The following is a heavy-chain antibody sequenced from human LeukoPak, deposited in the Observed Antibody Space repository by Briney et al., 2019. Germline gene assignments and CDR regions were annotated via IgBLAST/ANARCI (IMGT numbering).Heavy chain of an antibody. V-gene: IGHV3-74*01. CDR1: GFTFSSYW. CDR2: INSDGSST. J-gene: IGHJ2*01. CDR3: ARDDILTGYYPPWYFDL. D-gene: IGHD3-9*01. Sequence: PGGSLRLSCAASGFTFSSYWMHWVRQAPGKGLVWVSRINSDGSSTSYADSVKGRFTISRDNAKNTLYLQMNSLRAEDTAVYYCARDDILTGYYPPWYFDLWGRGTLVTVSS.